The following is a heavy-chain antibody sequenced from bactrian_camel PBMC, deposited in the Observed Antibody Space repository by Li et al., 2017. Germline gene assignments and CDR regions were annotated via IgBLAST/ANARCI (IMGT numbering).Heavy chain of an antibody. CDR3: AKGPRSVCYSESWCSYEHNY. CDR1: GSTFGGHW. Sequence: QVQLVESGGGLAQPGGSLRLSCVASGSTFGGHWMHWVRQAPGKGLEWVSSIYSDGDNTYYDDSVKGRFTVSRDNAKNTMYLQLNSLESEDTAMYYCAKGPRSVCYSESWCSYEHNYWGQGTQVTVS. CDR2: IYSDGDNT. V-gene: IGHV3S6*01. D-gene: IGHD3*01. J-gene: IGHJ4*01.